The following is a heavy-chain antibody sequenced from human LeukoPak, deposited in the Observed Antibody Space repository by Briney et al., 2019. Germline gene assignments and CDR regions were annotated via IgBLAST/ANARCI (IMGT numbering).Heavy chain of an antibody. CDR1: GFTFSIYV. D-gene: IGHD3-22*01. V-gene: IGHV3-23*01. Sequence: RAGGSLRLSCAASGFTFSIYVMSWVRQAPGKGLEWVSTISDSGGSTYYADSVKGRFTISRDNSKNTLYLQMNSLRAEDTAVYYCGEVTLYDSSGYYRDWGQGTLVTVSS. CDR2: ISDSGGST. CDR3: GEVTLYDSSGYYRD. J-gene: IGHJ4*02.